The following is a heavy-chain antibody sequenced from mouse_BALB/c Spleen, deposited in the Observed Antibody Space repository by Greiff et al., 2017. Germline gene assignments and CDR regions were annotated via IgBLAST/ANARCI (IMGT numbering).Heavy chain of an antibody. Sequence: EVMLVESGGDLVKPGGSLKLSCAASGFTFSSYGMSWVRQTPDKRLEWVATISSGGSYTYYPDSVKGRFTISRDNAKNTLYLQMSSLKSEDTAMYYCARQGVAGSYYFDYWGQGTTRTGSS. V-gene: IGHV5-6*01. CDR1: GFTFSSYG. J-gene: IGHJ2*01. D-gene: IGHD1-1*02. CDR2: ISSGGSYT. CDR3: ARQGVAGSYYFDY.